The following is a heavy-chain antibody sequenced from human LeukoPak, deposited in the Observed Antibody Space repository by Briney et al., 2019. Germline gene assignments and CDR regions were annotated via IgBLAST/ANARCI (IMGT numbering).Heavy chain of an antibody. CDR3: AIANYDFWSGYYPPDY. D-gene: IGHD3-3*01. J-gene: IGHJ4*02. V-gene: IGHV1-69*02. CDR2: IIPILGIA. CDR1: GGTFSSYT. Sequence: ASVKVSCKASGGTFSSYTISWVRQAPGQGLEWMGRIIPILGIANYAQKSQGRVTITADKSTSTAYMELSSLRSEDTAVYYCAIANYDFWSGYYPPDYWGQGTLVTVSS.